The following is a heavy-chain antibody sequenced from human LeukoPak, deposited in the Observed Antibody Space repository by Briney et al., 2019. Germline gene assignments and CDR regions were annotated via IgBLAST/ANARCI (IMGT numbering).Heavy chain of an antibody. CDR3: AKGTYYGDYALDY. Sequence: PGGSLRLSCAASGFIFTDYGMHWVRQAPGKGLEWLTFIRYDGSDKYYADSVKGRFTISRDNSKNTLYLQMNSLRAEDTAVYYCAKGTYYGDYALDYWGQGTLVTVSS. D-gene: IGHD4-17*01. J-gene: IGHJ4*02. CDR2: IRYDGSDK. V-gene: IGHV3-30*02. CDR1: GFIFTDYG.